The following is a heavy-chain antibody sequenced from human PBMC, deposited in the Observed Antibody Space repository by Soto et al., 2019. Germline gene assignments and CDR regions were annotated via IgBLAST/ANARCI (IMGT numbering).Heavy chain of an antibody. J-gene: IGHJ3*02. Sequence: QVQLVQSGAEVKKPGASVKVSCKSSGDTYTTYPMHWVRQAPGQRLEWMGWINTGNGNTRSSQKFQGRVTLTTDPSASTAYMELNSLTSEDTAVYYCAREGEHSLSHPWGDAFDIWGQGTVVTVSS. D-gene: IGHD1-26*01. CDR2: INTGNGNT. V-gene: IGHV1-3*04. CDR1: GDTYTTYP. CDR3: AREGEHSLSHPWGDAFDI.